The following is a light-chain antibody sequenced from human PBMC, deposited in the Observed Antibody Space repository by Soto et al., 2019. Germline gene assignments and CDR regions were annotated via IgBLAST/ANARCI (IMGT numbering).Light chain of an antibody. Sequence: DIQMTQSPSSVSASVGDRVTIACRASQGVSTWFAWHQQKPGKAPNRLIYTASSLQRGVRSRFSGSGSGTDFTLTINGLQPEDFATYFCPXHYSCPFTFGRGT. CDR2: TAS. V-gene: IGKV1-12*01. CDR1: QGVSTW. CDR3: PXHYSCPFT. J-gene: IGKJ3*01.